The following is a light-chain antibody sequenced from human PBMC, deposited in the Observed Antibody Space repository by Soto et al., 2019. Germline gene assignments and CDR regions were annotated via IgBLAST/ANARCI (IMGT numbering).Light chain of an antibody. CDR3: QKYNSALVFT. CDR1: QGIGSY. Sequence: DIPMTQSPSSLSASVGDRVTITCRVSQGIGSYLAWYQQKPGKVPNLLIYAASTLQSGVPSRFSGSGSGTDFTLTISSLQPEDVATYYCQKYNSALVFTFGLGTKVDIK. J-gene: IGKJ3*01. CDR2: AAS. V-gene: IGKV1-27*01.